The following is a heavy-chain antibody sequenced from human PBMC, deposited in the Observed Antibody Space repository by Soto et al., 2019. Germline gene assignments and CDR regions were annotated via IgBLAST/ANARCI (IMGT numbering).Heavy chain of an antibody. CDR1: GFTVSNNY. CDR2: IYSGGNT. J-gene: IGHJ4*02. V-gene: IGHV3-53*01. D-gene: IGHD4-17*01. CDR3: AGGTHGDYV. Sequence: EVQLVESGGGLIQPGGSLRLSCAASGFTVSNNYMSWVRQSPEKGLEWVSLIYSGGNTYYADSVKGLFSISRDNSKYTVYLQMNSRKAEDTDVYYCAGGTHGDYVWGQGTLVTVSS.